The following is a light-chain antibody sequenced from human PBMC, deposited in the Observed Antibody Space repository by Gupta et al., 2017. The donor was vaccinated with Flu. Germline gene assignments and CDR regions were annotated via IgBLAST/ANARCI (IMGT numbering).Light chain of an antibody. CDR1: QSVLYTTNNKNY. CDR3: QQYYSAPPT. CDR2: WAS. Sequence: DIVMTQSPDSLAVSLGERATINCESTQSVLYTTNNKNYLAWYQHKPGQPPKLLISWASARDSGVPDRFSGSGSGTEFTLTISSLQAEDVAVYYCQQYYSAPPTFGQGTKVEIK. J-gene: IGKJ1*01. V-gene: IGKV4-1*01.